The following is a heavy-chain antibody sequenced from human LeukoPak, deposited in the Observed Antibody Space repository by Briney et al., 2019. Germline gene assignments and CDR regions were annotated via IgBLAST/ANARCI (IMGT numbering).Heavy chain of an antibody. Sequence: GGSLRLSCATSGFTFTDYYMSWIRQAPGKGLEWVSYVSVSGTTMYYADSVKGRFTLSRDNAKNSLYLQMNSLRAGDTAVYYCARVKAGICSSTSCLFDYWGQGTLVTVSS. J-gene: IGHJ4*02. V-gene: IGHV3-11*04. CDR3: ARVKAGICSSTSCLFDY. CDR1: GFTFTDYY. D-gene: IGHD2-2*01. CDR2: VSVSGTTM.